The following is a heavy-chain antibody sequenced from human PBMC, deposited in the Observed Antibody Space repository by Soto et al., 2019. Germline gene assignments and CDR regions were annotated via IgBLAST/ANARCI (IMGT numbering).Heavy chain of an antibody. CDR2: FDPEDGET. D-gene: IGHD1-26*01. CDR3: ATGLDPGWFGSYPFDY. Sequence: ASVKVSCKVSGYTITELSMHWVRQAPGKGLEWMGGFDPEDGETIYAQKFQGRVTMTEDTSTDTAYMELSSLRSEDTAVYYCATGLDPGWFGSYPFDYWGQGTLVTVSS. CDR1: GYTITELS. J-gene: IGHJ4*02. V-gene: IGHV1-24*01.